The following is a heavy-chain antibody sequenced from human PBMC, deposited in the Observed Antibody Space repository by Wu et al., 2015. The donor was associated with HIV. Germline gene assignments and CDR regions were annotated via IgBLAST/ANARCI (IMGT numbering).Heavy chain of an antibody. Sequence: QVQLVQSGAEVKKPGSSVKVSCKASGGTFSSYAISWVRQAPGQGLEWMGGIIPIFGTANYAQKFQGRVTITTDESTSTAYMELSSLRSEDTAVYYCARLTYYYDSSGYGAFDIWGQGTMVTVSS. J-gene: IGHJ3*02. CDR1: GGTFSSYA. V-gene: IGHV1-69*05. CDR3: ARLTYYYDSSGYGAFDI. CDR2: IIPIFGTA. D-gene: IGHD3-22*01.